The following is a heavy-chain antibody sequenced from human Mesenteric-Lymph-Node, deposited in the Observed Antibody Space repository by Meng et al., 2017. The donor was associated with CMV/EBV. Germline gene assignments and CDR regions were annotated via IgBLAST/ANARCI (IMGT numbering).Heavy chain of an antibody. CDR1: ISSHGYY. V-gene: IGHV4-39*01. D-gene: IGHD1-7*01. CDR3: ARGRSAGTTRNWNYGVEY. J-gene: IGHJ4*02. CDR2: IFYSGST. Sequence: ISSHGYYWAWIRQPPGKGLEWIGSIFYSGSTYSNPSLKSRVTISVDTSKNQFSLKLSSVTAADTAVYYCARGRSAGTTRNWNYGVEYWGQGTLVTVSS.